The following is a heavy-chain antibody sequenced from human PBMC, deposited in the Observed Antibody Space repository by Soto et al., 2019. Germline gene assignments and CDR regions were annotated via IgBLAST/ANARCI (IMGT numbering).Heavy chain of an antibody. Sequence: QVQLQESGPGLVRPSQTLSLTCTVSGGSINSGDSYWNWIRQHPEKGLEWIGYINYRGSTFYNPSLKSLIIIPVDMPKNQFSLSLSSVTAADTAVYNCARDAPGVAPYWGQGTLVTVSS. D-gene: IGHD2-15*01. V-gene: IGHV4-31*01. CDR2: INYRGST. CDR3: ARDAPGVAPY. CDR1: GGSINSGDSY. J-gene: IGHJ4*02.